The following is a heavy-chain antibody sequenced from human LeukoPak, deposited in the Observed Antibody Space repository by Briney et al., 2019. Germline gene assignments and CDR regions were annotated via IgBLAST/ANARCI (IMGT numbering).Heavy chain of an antibody. V-gene: IGHV3-48*01. CDR2: ISSSSTTI. D-gene: IGHD1-7*01. CDR3: AREVITGTSLGDY. CDR1: GFTFSYYT. J-gene: IGHJ4*02. Sequence: GGSLRLSCAASGFTFSYYTMNWVRQAPGKGLEWVSYISSSSTTIYYADSVKGRFTVSRDNAKNSLYLQMNSLRADDTAVYYCAREVITGTSLGDYWGQGTLVTVSS.